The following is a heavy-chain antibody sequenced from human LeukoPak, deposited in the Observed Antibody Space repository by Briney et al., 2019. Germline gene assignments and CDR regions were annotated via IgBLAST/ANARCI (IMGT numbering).Heavy chain of an antibody. CDR1: GYIFTSYW. J-gene: IGHJ6*02. Sequence: AESLKISCKGSGYIFTSYWIGWVRQMPGKGVEWVGIIYPGDSDTRYSPSFQGQVTISADKSISTAYLQWSSLKASGTGMYYCARSNLDHYYYYGMDVWGQGTTVTVSS. CDR3: ARSNLDHYYYYGMDV. V-gene: IGHV5-51*01. CDR2: IYPGDSDT.